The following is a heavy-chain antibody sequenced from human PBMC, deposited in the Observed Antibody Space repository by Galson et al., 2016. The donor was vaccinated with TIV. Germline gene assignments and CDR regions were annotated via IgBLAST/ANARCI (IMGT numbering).Heavy chain of an antibody. Sequence: SLRLSCAASGFMFSTYGMHWVRQSPGKGLEWVAFIRYDGSEKYVADSVKGRFIISRDNSKNMLYLQMNSVRVDDTGLYYCAKESEYYFDTSGYYFPLDHWGQGTLVTVSS. CDR3: AKESEYYFDTSGYYFPLDH. V-gene: IGHV3-30*02. CDR1: GFMFSTYG. J-gene: IGHJ4*02. D-gene: IGHD3-22*01. CDR2: IRYDGSEK.